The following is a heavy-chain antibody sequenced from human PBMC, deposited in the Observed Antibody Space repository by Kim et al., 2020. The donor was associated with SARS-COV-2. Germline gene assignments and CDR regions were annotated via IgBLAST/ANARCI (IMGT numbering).Heavy chain of an antibody. J-gene: IGHJ3*02. D-gene: IGHD3-16*01. V-gene: IGHV3-23*01. CDR2: ISGSGGST. Sequence: GGSLRLSCAASGFTFSSYAMSWVRQAPGKGLEWVSAISGSGGSTYYADSVKGRFTISRDNSKNTLYLQMNSLRAEDTAVYYCAKDLVYEYGTGGAFDIWGQGTMVTVSS. CDR1: GFTFSSYA. CDR3: AKDLVYEYGTGGAFDI.